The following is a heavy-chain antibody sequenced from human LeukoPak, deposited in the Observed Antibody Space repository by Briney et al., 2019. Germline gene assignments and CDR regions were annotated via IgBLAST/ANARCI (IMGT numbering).Heavy chain of an antibody. D-gene: IGHD3-22*01. CDR3: ARDAWQYYYDSSGNSEYFQH. Sequence: PGGSLRLSCAASGFTFSSYSMNWVRQAPGKGLEWVSSISSSSSYIYYADSVKGRFTISRDNAKNSLYLQMNSLRAEDTAVYYCARDAWQYYYDSSGNSEYFQHWGQGTLVTVSS. J-gene: IGHJ1*01. CDR2: ISSSSSYI. CDR1: GFTFSSYS. V-gene: IGHV3-21*01.